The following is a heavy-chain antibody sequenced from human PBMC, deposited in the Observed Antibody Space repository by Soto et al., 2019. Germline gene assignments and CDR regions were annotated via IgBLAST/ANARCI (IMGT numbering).Heavy chain of an antibody. CDR2: IRSKANSYAT. V-gene: IGHV3-73*01. J-gene: IGHJ6*02. Sequence: LRLSCAASGFTFSGSAMHWVRQASGKGLEWVGRIRSKANSYATAYAASVKGRFTISRDDSKNTAYLQMNSLKTEDTAVYYCTRREYYYDSSGYPMSHGMDVWGQGTTVTVSS. CDR3: TRREYYYDSSGYPMSHGMDV. CDR1: GFTFSGSA. D-gene: IGHD3-22*01.